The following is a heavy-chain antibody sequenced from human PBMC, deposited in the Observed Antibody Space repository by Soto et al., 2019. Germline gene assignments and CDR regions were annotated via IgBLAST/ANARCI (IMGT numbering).Heavy chain of an antibody. V-gene: IGHV1-69*13. CDR2: IIPMFPTA. J-gene: IGHJ6*02. Sequence: SVEVSFKAAGGTFSTHAISWVRQAPVQGLEWVGGIIPMFPTADYAQRFQGRVTITADDSTTTVYMELSGLRSEDTAMYYCARDAATYCGGDCYRYLYYGMDVWGQGTKVTVYS. CDR3: ARDAATYCGGDCYRYLYYGMDV. D-gene: IGHD2-21*02. CDR1: GGTFSTHA.